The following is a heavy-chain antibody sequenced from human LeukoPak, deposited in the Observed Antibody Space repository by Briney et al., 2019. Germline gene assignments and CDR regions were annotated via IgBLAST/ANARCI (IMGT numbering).Heavy chain of an antibody. Sequence: GASVKVSCKASGYTFTGYYMHWVRQAPGQGLEWMGWINPNSGGTNYAQKFQGWVTMTRDTSISTAYMELSRLRSDDTAVYYCASSKAPIVPAARGGIAAAPFCFDYWGQGTLVTVSS. CDR2: INPNSGGT. CDR3: ASSKAPIVPAARGGIAAAPFCFDY. CDR1: GYTFTGYY. D-gene: IGHD2-2*01. V-gene: IGHV1-2*04. J-gene: IGHJ4*02.